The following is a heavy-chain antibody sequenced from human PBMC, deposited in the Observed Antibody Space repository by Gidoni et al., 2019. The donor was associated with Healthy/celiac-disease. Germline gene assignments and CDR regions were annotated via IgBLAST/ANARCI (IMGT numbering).Heavy chain of an antibody. CDR3: AVAGVEDAFDI. J-gene: IGHJ3*02. D-gene: IGHD1-1*01. CDR1: GGSFSGYY. Sequence: QVQLQQWGAGLLKPSETLSLTCAVYGGSFSGYYWSWIRQPPGKGLEWIGEINHSGSTNYNPSLKSRVTISVDTSKNQFSLKLSSVTAADTAVYYCAVAGVEDAFDIWGQGTMVTVSS. V-gene: IGHV4-34*01. CDR2: INHSGST.